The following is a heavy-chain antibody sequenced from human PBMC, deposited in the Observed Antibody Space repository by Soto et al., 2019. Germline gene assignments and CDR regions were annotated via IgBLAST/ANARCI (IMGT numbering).Heavy chain of an antibody. V-gene: IGHV4-59*08. J-gene: IGHJ4*02. CDR2: IYYSGST. CDR1: GVSISSYY. Sequence: QVQLQELGPGLVKPSETLSLTCTVSGVSISSYYWCWIRQPPGQGLERIGYIYYSGSTNNNPSLNSRVTLAADTSKSQFSLKLTSVTAADTAVYYCARRYGRSLDYGGQATLVTVSS. D-gene: IGHD4-17*01. CDR3: ARRYGRSLDY.